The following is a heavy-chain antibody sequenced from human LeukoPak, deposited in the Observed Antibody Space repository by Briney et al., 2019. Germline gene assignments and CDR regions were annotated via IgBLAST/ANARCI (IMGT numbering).Heavy chain of an antibody. CDR1: GYTFTSYY. CDR2: INPSGGST. CDR3: ARTGGVATPFDY. V-gene: IGHV1-46*01. J-gene: IGHJ4*02. Sequence: ASVKVSCKASGYTFTSYYMHWVRQAPGQGLEWMGTINPSGGSTSYAQKFQGRVTMTRDTSTSTVYMELSSLRSEDTAVYYCARTGGVATPFDYWGQGTLVTVSS. D-gene: IGHD3-3*01.